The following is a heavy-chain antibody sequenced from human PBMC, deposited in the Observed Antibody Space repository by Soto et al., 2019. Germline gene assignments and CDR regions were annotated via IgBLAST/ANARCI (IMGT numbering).Heavy chain of an antibody. CDR3: ARVGVEGSIAVADHAFDI. CDR2: ISAYNGNT. V-gene: IGHV1-18*01. Sequence: ASVKVSCKASGYTFTSYGISWVRQAPGQGLEWMGWISAYNGNTNYAQKLQGRVTMTTDTSTSTAYMELRILRSDDTAVYYCARVGVEGSIAVADHAFDIWGQGTMVTVSS. D-gene: IGHD6-19*01. J-gene: IGHJ3*02. CDR1: GYTFTSYG.